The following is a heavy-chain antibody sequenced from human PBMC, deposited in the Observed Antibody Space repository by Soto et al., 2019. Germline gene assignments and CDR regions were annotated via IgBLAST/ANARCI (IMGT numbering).Heavy chain of an antibody. CDR3: ATDLNWEQY. CDR2: IKPDGSER. V-gene: IGHV3-7*04. Sequence: VPLVESGGGLVQPGGSLRLSCAASGFTFGTYWMTWVRQAPGKGLECVGNIKPDGSERYYVDSVKGRFTISRDNAKNSLYLHMNSLRAEDTAVYYCATDLNWEQYWGQGNLVTVSS. CDR1: GFTFGTYW. J-gene: IGHJ4*02. D-gene: IGHD7-27*01.